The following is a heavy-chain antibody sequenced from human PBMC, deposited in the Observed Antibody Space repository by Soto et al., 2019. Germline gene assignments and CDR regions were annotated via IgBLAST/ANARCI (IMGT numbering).Heavy chain of an antibody. D-gene: IGHD5-12*01. CDR1: GVTFSGSA. CDR3: TTRGDGYNADFDY. V-gene: IGHV3-73*01. Sequence: EVLVVVSGGGLVQPGGSLKLSCAASGVTFSGSAMHWVRQASGKGLEWVGRIRSKANSYATAYGASVKGRFTMSRDDSKNTAYLQMNSLKTEDTAVYYCTTRGDGYNADFDYWGQGTLVTVSS. CDR2: IRSKANSYAT. J-gene: IGHJ4*02.